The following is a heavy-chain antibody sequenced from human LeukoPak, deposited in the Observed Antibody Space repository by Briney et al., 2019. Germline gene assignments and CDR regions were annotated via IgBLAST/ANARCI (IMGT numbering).Heavy chain of an antibody. V-gene: IGHV3-30*02. D-gene: IGHD6-19*01. CDR1: GFTFSTYA. J-gene: IGHJ4*02. CDR3: AKGRPGGWFPFDY. CDR2: IRYDGSNK. Sequence: PGGSLRLSCAASGFTFSTYAMHWVRQAPGKGLEWVAFIRYDGSNKYYADSVKGRFTISRDNSKNTLYLQMNSLRAEDTAVYYCAKGRPGGWFPFDYWGQGTLVTVSS.